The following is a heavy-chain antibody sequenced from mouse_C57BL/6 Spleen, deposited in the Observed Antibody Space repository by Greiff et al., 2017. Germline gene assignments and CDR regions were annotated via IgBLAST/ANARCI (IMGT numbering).Heavy chain of an antibody. Sequence: EVKLVESGGGLVQPKGSLKLSCAASGFSFNTYAMNWVRQAPGKGLEWVARIRSKSNNYATYYADSVKDRFTISRDDSESMLYLQMNNLKTEDTAMYYCVSFYSNYGGGYYYAMDYWGQGTSVTVSS. CDR3: VSFYSNYGGGYYYAMDY. V-gene: IGHV10-1*01. J-gene: IGHJ4*01. D-gene: IGHD2-5*01. CDR2: IRSKSNNYAT. CDR1: GFSFNTYA.